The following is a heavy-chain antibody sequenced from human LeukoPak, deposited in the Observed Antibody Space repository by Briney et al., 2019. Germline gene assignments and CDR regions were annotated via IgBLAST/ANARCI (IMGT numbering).Heavy chain of an antibody. J-gene: IGHJ4*02. CDR2: IKEDGSET. V-gene: IGHV3-7*03. CDR1: GFTFSSYW. Sequence: GGSLRLSCAVSGFTFSSYWMRWVRQPPGMGLELVANIKEDGSETYYVDSVKGRFTISRDNAGNSVYLHLDILRAGDTAVYFCARAGGGYFDYWGQGTLVTVSS. D-gene: IGHD4-23*01. CDR3: ARAGGGYFDY.